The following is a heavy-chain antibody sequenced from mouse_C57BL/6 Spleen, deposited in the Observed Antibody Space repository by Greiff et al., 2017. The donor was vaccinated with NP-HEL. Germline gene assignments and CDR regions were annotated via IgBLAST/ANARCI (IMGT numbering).Heavy chain of an antibody. Sequence: QVQLQQPGAELARPGASVKLSCKASGYTFTSYGISWVKQRTGQGLEWIGEIYPRSGNTYYNEKFKGKATLTADKSSSTAYMELRSLTSEDSAVYFCAREEGVVATNFDYWGQGTTLTVSS. J-gene: IGHJ2*01. V-gene: IGHV1-81*01. CDR1: GYTFTSYG. CDR3: AREEGVVATNFDY. CDR2: IYPRSGNT. D-gene: IGHD1-1*01.